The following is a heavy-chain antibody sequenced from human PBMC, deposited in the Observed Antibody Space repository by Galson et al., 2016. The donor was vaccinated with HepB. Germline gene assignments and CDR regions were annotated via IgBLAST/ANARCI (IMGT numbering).Heavy chain of an antibody. CDR3: VRDISSSHFDL. J-gene: IGHJ2*01. D-gene: IGHD2-2*01. CDR1: GFLFSDYG. CDR2: VFYDDSRK. Sequence: SLRLSCAASGFLFSDYGMHWVRQAPGKGLEWVAVVFYDDSRKYYADFVKGRFSISRDNSKSSLYVDMSSLRAEDTAVYYCVRDISSSHFDLWGRGTLVTVTS. V-gene: IGHV3-33*01.